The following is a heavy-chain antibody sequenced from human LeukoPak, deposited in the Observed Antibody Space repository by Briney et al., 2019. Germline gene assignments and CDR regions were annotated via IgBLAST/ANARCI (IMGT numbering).Heavy chain of an antibody. CDR1: GYSFTRYW. CDR3: ERGGSRWYQSFDS. D-gene: IGHD6-19*01. V-gene: IGHV5-51*01. CDR2: IYPGDSDT. J-gene: IGHJ4*02. Sequence: GESLKISCKGSGYSFTRYWIGWLGQLPGKGLEWMGIIYPGDSDTRYSPSFQGQVTISAEKSISTAYLQWSSLQAPHSTIHYCERGGSRWYQSFDSWGQGTLVTVSS.